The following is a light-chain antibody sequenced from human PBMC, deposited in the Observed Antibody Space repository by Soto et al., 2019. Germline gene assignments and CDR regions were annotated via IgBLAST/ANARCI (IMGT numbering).Light chain of an antibody. J-gene: IGKJ5*01. CDR2: GAS. CDR1: QSVSSSY. Sequence: EIVLTQSPGTLSLSPGERATLSCRASQSVSSSYLAWYRQKPGQAPRLLIYGASSRATGIPDRFSGSGSGTDFTLTISRLEPEDFAVYYCQQYGSPITFGQGTRLENK. V-gene: IGKV3-20*01. CDR3: QQYGSPIT.